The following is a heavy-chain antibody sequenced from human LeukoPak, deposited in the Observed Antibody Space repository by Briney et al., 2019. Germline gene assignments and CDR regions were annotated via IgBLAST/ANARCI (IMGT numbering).Heavy chain of an antibody. CDR2: ISSTVSTI. CDR3: SRPPLYDAFDI. J-gene: IGHJ3*02. Sequence: RGSPRLSCAASGFTSSDYYMSWIRQAPGPELEWVSYISSTVSTIYYADSLKGRFTISRDYAKHAMYLHMSSLRAEHPTVHCISRPPLYDAFDIWGQGTMVTVSS. CDR1: GFTSSDYY. V-gene: IGHV3-11*01.